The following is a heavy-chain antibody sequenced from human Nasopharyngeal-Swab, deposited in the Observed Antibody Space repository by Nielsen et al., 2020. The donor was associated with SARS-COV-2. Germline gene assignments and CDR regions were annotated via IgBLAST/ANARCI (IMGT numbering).Heavy chain of an antibody. CDR1: GGSISSGGYY. CDR3: AREQSTAAGSDWFDP. J-gene: IGHJ5*02. Sequence: LRLSCTVSGGSISSGGYYWSWIRQHPGKGLEWIGYIYYSGSTYYNPSLKSRVTISVDTSKNQFSLKLSSVTAADTAVYYCAREQSTAAGSDWFDPWGQGTLVTVSS. V-gene: IGHV4-31*03. CDR2: IYYSGST. D-gene: IGHD6-13*01.